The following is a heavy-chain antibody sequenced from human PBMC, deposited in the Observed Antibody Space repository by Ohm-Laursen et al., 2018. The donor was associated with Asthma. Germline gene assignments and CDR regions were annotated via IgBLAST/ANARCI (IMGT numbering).Heavy chain of an antibody. CDR3: ARVGFFETSAYFETFDP. J-gene: IGHJ5*02. CDR2: VFDSGST. CDR1: GGSISSFN. V-gene: IGHV4-59*01. D-gene: IGHD5-12*01. Sequence: TLSLTCTVSGGSISSFNWSWIRQPPGKGLVWIGYVFDSGSTHYNPSLKSRVTISVDTSKKQFYLKLSSVTAADTAVYYCARVGFFETSAYFETFDPWGQGTLVTASS.